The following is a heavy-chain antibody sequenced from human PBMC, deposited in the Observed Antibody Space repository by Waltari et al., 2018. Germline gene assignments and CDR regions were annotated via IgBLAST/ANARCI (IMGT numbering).Heavy chain of an antibody. J-gene: IGHJ6*02. Sequence: QVQLVESGGGVVQPGGSRRLSCDASGFTSSSHDQHWVTQAPGKGLEWVAFIRYDGSNKYYADSVKGRFTISRDNSKNTLYLQMNSLRAEDTAVYYCARKHYYYYYGMDVWGQGTTVTVSS. CDR1: GFTSSSHD. V-gene: IGHV3-30*02. CDR3: ARKHYYYYYGMDV. CDR2: IRYDGSNK.